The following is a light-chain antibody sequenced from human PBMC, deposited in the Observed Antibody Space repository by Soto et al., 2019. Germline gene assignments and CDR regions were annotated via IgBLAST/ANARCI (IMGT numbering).Light chain of an antibody. CDR3: QQRSNWPIT. J-gene: IGKJ5*01. V-gene: IGKV3-11*01. CDR1: QSVSSK. Sequence: EIVMTQSPATLSVSPGEGATLSCRASQSVSSKLAWYQQKPGQAPRLLIYDGSNRATGIPARFSGSGSGTDHTLTISSLEPEDSAVYYCQQRSNWPITFGQGTRLEIK. CDR2: DGS.